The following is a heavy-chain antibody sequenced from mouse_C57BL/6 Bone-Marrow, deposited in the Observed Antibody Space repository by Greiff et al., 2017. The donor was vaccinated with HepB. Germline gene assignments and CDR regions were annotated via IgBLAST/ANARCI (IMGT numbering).Heavy chain of an antibody. CDR1: GFTFSSYG. D-gene: IGHD2-3*01. J-gene: IGHJ2*01. CDR3: ARHGYDGYFLRNYFDY. V-gene: IGHV5-6*01. CDR2: ISSGGSYT. Sequence: EVQRVESGGDLVKPGGSLKLSCAASGFTFSSYGMSWVRQTPDKRLEWVATISSGGSYTYYPDSVKGRFTISRDNAKNTLYLQMSSLKSEDTAMYYCARHGYDGYFLRNYFDYWGQGTTLTVSS.